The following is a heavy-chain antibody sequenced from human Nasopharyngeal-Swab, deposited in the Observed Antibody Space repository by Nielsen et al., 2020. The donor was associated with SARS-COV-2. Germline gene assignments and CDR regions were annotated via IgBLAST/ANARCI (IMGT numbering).Heavy chain of an antibody. CDR2: IYHSGST. J-gene: IGHJ4*02. CDR3: ARQAIVGATTYFDY. V-gene: IGHV4-38-2*01. Sequence: SQTLSLTCAVSGYSISIGYYWGWIRQPPGKGLEGIGSIYHSGSTYHNPSRKSPVTISVDPSTHQFSLKLSSVTAADTAVYYCARQAIVGATTYFDYWGQGTLVTVSS. D-gene: IGHD1-26*01. CDR1: GYSISIGYY.